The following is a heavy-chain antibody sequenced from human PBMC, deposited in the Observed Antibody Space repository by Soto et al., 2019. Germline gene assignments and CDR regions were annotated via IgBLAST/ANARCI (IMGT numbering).Heavy chain of an antibody. CDR3: ARGTFYYDSSGYYFFDH. CDR2: IYFSGRT. Sequence: SETLSLTCTVSGGSIGSGDSYWSWIRQPPGKGLEWIGYIYFSGRTYYNPSLKSRVALSRDTSKNQFSLKLISVTAADTAVYYCARGTFYYDSSGYYFFDHWGQGTPVTVSS. D-gene: IGHD3-22*01. J-gene: IGHJ4*02. CDR1: GGSIGSGDSY. V-gene: IGHV4-30-4*01.